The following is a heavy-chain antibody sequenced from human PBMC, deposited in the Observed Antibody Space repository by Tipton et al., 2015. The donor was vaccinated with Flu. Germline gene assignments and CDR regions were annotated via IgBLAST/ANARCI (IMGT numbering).Heavy chain of an antibody. CDR3: AREAGNYYDSRGDAFDI. V-gene: IGHV3-21*01. D-gene: IGHD3-22*01. J-gene: IGHJ3*02. Sequence: GSLRLSCAASGFTFSSYSMNWVRQAPGKGLEWVSSISSSSSYIYYADSVKGRFTISRDNAKNSLYLQMNSLRAEDTAVYYCAREAGNYYDSRGDAFDIWGQGTMVTVSS. CDR2: ISSSSSYI. CDR1: GFTFSSYS.